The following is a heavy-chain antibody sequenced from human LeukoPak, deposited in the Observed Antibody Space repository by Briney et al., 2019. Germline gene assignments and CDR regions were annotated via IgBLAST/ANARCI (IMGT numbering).Heavy chain of an antibody. CDR3: TREGILAGVDY. CDR1: GFTFSSYA. V-gene: IGHV3-30-3*01. J-gene: IGHJ4*02. Sequence: GGSLRLSCAASGFTFSSYAMHWVRQAPGKGLEWVAIISYDGSNEYYADSVKGRFTISRDNSKNTLYLQMNSLRTEDTAVYYCTREGILAGVDYWGQGTLVTVSS. CDR2: ISYDGSNE. D-gene: IGHD6-13*01.